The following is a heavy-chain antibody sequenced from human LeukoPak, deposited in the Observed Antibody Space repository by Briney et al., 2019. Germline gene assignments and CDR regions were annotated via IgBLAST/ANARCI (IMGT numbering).Heavy chain of an antibody. V-gene: IGHV4-34*01. CDR2: INHSGRT. CDR3: XXXXXGGYCSGGSCMTRKXXXXXMDV. CDR1: GGSFSGYY. J-gene: IGHJ6*02. D-gene: IGHD2-15*01. Sequence: PSETLSLTCAVYGGSFSGYYWSWIRQPPGKGLEWIGEINHSGRTNYNPSLKSRVTISVDTSNNQFSLKLSSVTAAGPAVYYCXXXXXGGYCSGGSCMTRKXXXXXMDVXGXGXTVXVSS.